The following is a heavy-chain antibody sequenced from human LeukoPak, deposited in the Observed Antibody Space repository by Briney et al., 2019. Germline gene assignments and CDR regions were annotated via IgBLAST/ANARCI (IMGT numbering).Heavy chain of an antibody. CDR2: INHSGST. Sequence: SETLSLTCAVYGGSFSGYYWSWIRQPPGKGLEWIGEINHSGSTNYNPSLKSRVTISVDTSKNQFSLKLSSVTAADTAVYYCARGYPVPLDYWGQGTLVTVSS. D-gene: IGHD3-16*02. CDR1: GGSFSGYY. J-gene: IGHJ4*02. V-gene: IGHV4-34*01. CDR3: ARGYPVPLDY.